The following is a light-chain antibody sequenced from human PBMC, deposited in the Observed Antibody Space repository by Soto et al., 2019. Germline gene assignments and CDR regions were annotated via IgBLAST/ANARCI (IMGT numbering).Light chain of an antibody. Sequence: QSVLTQPPSASGTPGQRVTISCSGSSSNIGSNAVSWYQHFPGTAPKVLIYSDDQRPSRVPDRFSGSKSGTSASLAISGLRAEDEADYFCAAWGDSLNTWVFGGGTKLTVL. CDR1: SSNIGSNA. J-gene: IGLJ3*02. V-gene: IGLV1-44*01. CDR3: AAWGDSLNTWV. CDR2: SDD.